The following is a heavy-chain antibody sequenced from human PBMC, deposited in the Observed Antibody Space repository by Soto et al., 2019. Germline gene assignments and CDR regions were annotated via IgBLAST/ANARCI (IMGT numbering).Heavy chain of an antibody. V-gene: IGHV1-69*15. Sequence: QVQLVQSGAEVKKPGSSVKVSCKASGGTFSSYVMTWVRQAPGQGLEWMGRIIPMFGITDYAPKFQGRVTITADESTTTAYMELSSLTSEDTAIYYCARDRALNNAAVAMDHWGQGTLVTVSS. CDR1: GGTFSSYV. D-gene: IGHD2-2*01. CDR2: IIPMFGIT. CDR3: ARDRALNNAAVAMDH. J-gene: IGHJ4*02.